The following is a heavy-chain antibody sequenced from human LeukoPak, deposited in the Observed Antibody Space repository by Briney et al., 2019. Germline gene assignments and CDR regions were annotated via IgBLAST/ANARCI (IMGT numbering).Heavy chain of an antibody. Sequence: GGSLSLSCAASGFTFSSYWMHWVRQAPGKGLGGVSRINSDGRSTIYADSVKGRFTISRDNAKTPLYLQMNSLSAEDTAVYYCARVRWGGLYYFDYWGQGTLVTVSS. CDR3: ARVRWGGLYYFDY. CDR2: INSDGRST. D-gene: IGHD3-16*01. CDR1: GFTFSSYW. J-gene: IGHJ4*02. V-gene: IGHV3-74*01.